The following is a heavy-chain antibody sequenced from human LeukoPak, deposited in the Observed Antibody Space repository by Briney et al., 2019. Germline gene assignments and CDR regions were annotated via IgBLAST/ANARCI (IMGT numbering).Heavy chain of an antibody. Sequence: PGGSLSFTRAASGFTFSSYAMHWVRQAPGKGLEWVAVISYDGSNKYYADSVKGRFTISRDNSKNTLYLQMNSLRAEDTAVYYCARDLGLDPWGQGPLVTVSS. D-gene: IGHD3-10*01. CDR1: GFTFSSYA. CDR3: ARDLGLDP. V-gene: IGHV3-30*04. J-gene: IGHJ5*02. CDR2: ISYDGSNK.